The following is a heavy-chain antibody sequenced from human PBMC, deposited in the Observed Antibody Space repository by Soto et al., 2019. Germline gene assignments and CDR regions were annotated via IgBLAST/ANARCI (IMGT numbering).Heavy chain of an antibody. CDR1: GGSISSNSYY. CDR3: ARHKSNGESNHYFDY. Sequence: QLQLQESGPGLVKPSETLSLTCTVSGGSISSNSYYWGWIRQPPGKGLEWIGSIYYSGSTYYNPSLKSRVTISVDTSKNQFSLKLSSVTAADTAVYYCARHKSNGESNHYFDYWGQGTLVTVSS. J-gene: IGHJ4*02. CDR2: IYYSGST. D-gene: IGHD2-8*01. V-gene: IGHV4-39*01.